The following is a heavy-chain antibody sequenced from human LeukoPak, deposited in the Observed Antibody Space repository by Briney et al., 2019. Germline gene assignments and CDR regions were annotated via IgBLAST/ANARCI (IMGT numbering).Heavy chain of an antibody. CDR2: IYYSGST. CDR1: GGSISNYY. J-gene: IGHJ4*02. D-gene: IGHD6-19*01. CDR3: ARGPNRYSSGWYYFDN. V-gene: IGHV4-59*01. Sequence: RSETLSLTCTVSGGSISNYYWSWTRQPPGKGLEWIGYIYYSGSTNYNPSLKSRVPISVDTSKNQFFLKLNSVTAADTAVYYCARGPNRYSSGWYYFDNWAEKTVDTVSS.